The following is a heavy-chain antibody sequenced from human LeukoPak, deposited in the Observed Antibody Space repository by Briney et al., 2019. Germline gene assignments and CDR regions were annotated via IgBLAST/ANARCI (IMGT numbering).Heavy chain of an antibody. J-gene: IGHJ4*02. CDR1: GFIFTGYF. V-gene: IGHV3-7*01. CDR2: IKHDGSEK. CDR3: ARNLNIAAAGTNGY. Sequence: GGSLRLSCAASGFIFTGYFMSWVRQAPGKGLEWVASIKHDGSEKYYVDSVRGRFTISRDNAKNSLYLQMNSLRAEDTAVYYCARNLNIAAAGTNGYWGQGTLVTVSS. D-gene: IGHD6-13*01.